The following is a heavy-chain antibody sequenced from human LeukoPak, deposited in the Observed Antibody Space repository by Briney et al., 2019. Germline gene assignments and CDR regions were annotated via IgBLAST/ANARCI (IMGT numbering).Heavy chain of an antibody. CDR3: ASMTTYCGGDCFFFDY. V-gene: IGHV3-11*04. CDR2: ITDGGSTI. CDR1: GFTFSDYY. J-gene: IGHJ4*02. D-gene: IGHD2-21*02. Sequence: PGGSLRLSCAASGFTFSDYYMSWIRQAPGKGLEWVSYITDGGSTIYYADSVKGRLTISRDNTKNSLYLQMNSLRAEDTAVYYCASMTTYCGGDCFFFDYWGQGTLVTVPS.